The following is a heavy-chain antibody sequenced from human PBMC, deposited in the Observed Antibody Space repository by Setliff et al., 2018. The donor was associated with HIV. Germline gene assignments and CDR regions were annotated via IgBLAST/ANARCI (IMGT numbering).Heavy chain of an antibody. Sequence: SETLSLTCTVSGGSISSYYWSWIRQPAGKGLEWIGRIYTSGSTNYNPPLKSRVTMSVDTSKNQFSLKLSSVTAADTAVYYCARLRQWLAFFDSWGQGTLVTVSS. CDR3: ARLRQWLAFFDS. V-gene: IGHV4-4*07. CDR1: GGSISSYY. J-gene: IGHJ4*02. CDR2: IYTSGST. D-gene: IGHD6-19*01.